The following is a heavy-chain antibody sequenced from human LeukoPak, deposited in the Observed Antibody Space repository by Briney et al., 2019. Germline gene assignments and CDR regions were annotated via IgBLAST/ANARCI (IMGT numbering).Heavy chain of an antibody. D-gene: IGHD6-6*01. CDR3: ARFIAARPPNWFDP. J-gene: IGHJ5*02. Sequence: SQTLSLTCAVSGGSISSGGYSWSWIRQPPGKGLEWIGEIYHSGSTNYSPSFKSRVTISVDTSKNQFSLKLSSVTAADTAVYYCARFIAARPPNWFDPWGQGTLVTVSS. CDR2: IYHSGST. CDR1: GGSISSGGYS. V-gene: IGHV4-30-2*01.